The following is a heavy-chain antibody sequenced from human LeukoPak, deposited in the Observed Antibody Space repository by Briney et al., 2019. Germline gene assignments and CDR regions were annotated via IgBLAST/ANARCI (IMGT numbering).Heavy chain of an antibody. V-gene: IGHV3-23*01. Sequence: GGSLRLSCAASGFTFSSYAMSWVRQAPGKGLEWVSAISGSGGSTYYADSVKGRFTISRDNSKNTLYLQMNSLTAEDTAVYYCARNPPGIVGAPTHYCYYMAVWGRGTTVTISS. J-gene: IGHJ6*03. D-gene: IGHD1-26*01. CDR2: ISGSGGST. CDR1: GFTFSSYA. CDR3: ARNPPGIVGAPTHYCYYMAV.